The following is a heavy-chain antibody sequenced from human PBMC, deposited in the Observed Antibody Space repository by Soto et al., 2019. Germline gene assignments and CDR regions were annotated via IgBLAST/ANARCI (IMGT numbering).Heavy chain of an antibody. D-gene: IGHD6-25*01. J-gene: IGHJ4*02. CDR2: ISGSGGTK. V-gene: IGHV3-23*01. CDR1: GFTFSSYA. CDR3: AKFFVETGGSSGWPWTFHY. Sequence: EVQLLESGGGLVQPGRSLRLSCAASGFTFSSYAMSWVRQAPGKGLEWVSAISGSGGTKYYAASVKGRFTISRDNSKNTLFLQMNSMRAEDTAVYYCAKFFVETGGSSGWPWTFHYWGQGTLVTVSS.